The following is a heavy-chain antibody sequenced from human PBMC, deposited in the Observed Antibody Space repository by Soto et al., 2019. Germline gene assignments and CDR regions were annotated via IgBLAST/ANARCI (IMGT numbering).Heavy chain of an antibody. CDR3: AGGYGRNFDY. CDR1: GGSFSGYY. D-gene: IGHD3-10*01. Sequence: QVQLQQWGAGLLKPSETLSLTCAVYGGSFSGYYWNWIRQPPGKGLEWIGEINHSGSTNYNPSLNSRVTISLDTSKNPFSLKLSSMTAADTAVYYCAGGYGRNFDYWGQGTLVTVSS. CDR2: INHSGST. V-gene: IGHV4-34*01. J-gene: IGHJ4*02.